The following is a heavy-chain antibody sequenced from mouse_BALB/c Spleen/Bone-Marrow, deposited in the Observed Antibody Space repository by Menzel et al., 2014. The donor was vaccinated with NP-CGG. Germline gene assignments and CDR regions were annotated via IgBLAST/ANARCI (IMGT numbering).Heavy chain of an antibody. CDR3: ARSGYGSRLFAY. J-gene: IGHJ3*01. CDR2: IDPANGNT. D-gene: IGHD1-1*01. Sequence: EVQLQQSGAELVKPGASVKLSCTASGFNIKDTYMHWVKQRPEQGLEWIGRIDPANGNTKYGPKFQGKATITADTSSNTAYLQLSSLTSEDTAVYYCARSGYGSRLFAYWGQGTLVTVSA. CDR1: GFNIKDTY. V-gene: IGHV14-3*02.